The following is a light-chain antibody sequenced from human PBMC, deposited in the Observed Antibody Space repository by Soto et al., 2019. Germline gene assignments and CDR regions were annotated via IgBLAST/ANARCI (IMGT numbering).Light chain of an antibody. Sequence: DIQLTQSPSSLSASVGDRVTISCRASQSITNFLNWYQLKPGKSPRLLIYGASTLQTGVPSRFSGSASGTDFTLTISSLQPEDFATYYCQQSYSPFLTFGGGTKVEI. CDR2: GAS. CDR3: QQSYSPFLT. J-gene: IGKJ4*01. V-gene: IGKV1-39*01. CDR1: QSITNF.